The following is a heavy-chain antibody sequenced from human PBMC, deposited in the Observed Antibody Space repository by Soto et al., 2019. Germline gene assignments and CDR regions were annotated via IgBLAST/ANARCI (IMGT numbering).Heavy chain of an antibody. D-gene: IGHD2-2*01. CDR2: IRSKAYGGTT. J-gene: IGHJ3*02. CDR1: GFTFGDYG. Sequence: PGGSLRLSCTASGFTFGDYGMSWFRQAPGKGLEWVGFIRSKAYGGTTEYAASVKDRFSISRDDSESIAYLQMNSLKTEDTAMYYCARYLAADRTYTFDIWGQGTMVTVSS. V-gene: IGHV3-49*03. CDR3: ARYLAADRTYTFDI.